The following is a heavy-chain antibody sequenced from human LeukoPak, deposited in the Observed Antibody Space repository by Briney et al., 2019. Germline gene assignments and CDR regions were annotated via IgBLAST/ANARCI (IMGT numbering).Heavy chain of an antibody. CDR2: IKQDGSEK. Sequence: GGSLRLSCAASGFTFSSYWMSWVRQAPGKGLEWVANIKQDGSEKYYVDSVKGRFTISRDNAKNSLYLQMNSLRAEDTAVYYCARGSLTLFVSSGFDYWGQGTLVTVSS. J-gene: IGHJ4*02. CDR1: GFTFSSYW. V-gene: IGHV3-7*01. D-gene: IGHD3-22*01. CDR3: ARGSLTLFVSSGFDY.